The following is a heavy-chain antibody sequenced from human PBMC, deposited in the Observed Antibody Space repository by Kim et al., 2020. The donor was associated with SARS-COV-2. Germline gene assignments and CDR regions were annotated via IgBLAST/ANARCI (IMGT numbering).Heavy chain of an antibody. D-gene: IGHD3-10*01. CDR2: ISAYNGNT. V-gene: IGHV1-18*01. CDR1: GYTFTSYG. Sequence: ASVKVSCKASGYTFTSYGISWVRQAPGQGLEWMGWISAYNGNTNYAQKLQGRVTMTTDTSTSTAYMELRSLRSDDTAVYYCAIIPSMVRGVYVDYYMDVWGKGTTVTVSS. CDR3: AIIPSMVRGVYVDYYMDV. J-gene: IGHJ6*03.